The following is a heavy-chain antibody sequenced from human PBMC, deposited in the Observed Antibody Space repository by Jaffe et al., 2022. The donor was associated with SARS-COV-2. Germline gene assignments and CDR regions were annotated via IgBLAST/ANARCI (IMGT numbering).Heavy chain of an antibody. D-gene: IGHD2-8*01. J-gene: IGHJ6*02. CDR2: IYTSGST. Sequence: QVQLQESGPGLVKPSQTLSLTCTVSGGSITSGNYYYTWIRQPAGEGLEWIGRIYTSGSTNYNPSLKSRVTMSISTSKSQFSLELSSVTAADTAVYYCARVRYCTHITCPREFFSYYGMDVWGQGTTVTVSS. CDR3: ARVRYCTHITCPREFFSYYGMDV. CDR1: GGSITSGNYY. V-gene: IGHV4-61*02.